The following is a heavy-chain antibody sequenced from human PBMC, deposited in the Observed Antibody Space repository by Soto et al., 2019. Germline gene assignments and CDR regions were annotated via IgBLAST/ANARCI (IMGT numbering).Heavy chain of an antibody. D-gene: IGHD2-2*01. CDR2: IIPIFGTA. Sequence: SVKVSCKASGGTFSSYAISWVRQAPGQGLEWMGGIIPIFGTADYAQKFQGRVTITADESTSTAYMELSSLRSEDTAVYYCARSDIVVVPAASARYYYGMDVWGQGTTVTVSS. CDR3: ARSDIVVVPAASARYYYGMDV. J-gene: IGHJ6*02. V-gene: IGHV1-69*13. CDR1: GGTFSSYA.